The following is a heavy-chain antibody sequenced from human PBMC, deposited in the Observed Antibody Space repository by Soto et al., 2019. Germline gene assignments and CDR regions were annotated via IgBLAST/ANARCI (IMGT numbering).Heavy chain of an antibody. CDR2: IYYSGST. J-gene: IGHJ6*02. Sequence: QVQLQESGPGLVKPSQTLSLTCTVSGGSISSGDYYWSWIRQPPGKGLEWIGYIYYSGSTYYNPSLKSRVTISVATSKTQFSLKLSSVTAADTAVYYCARDVYGDYGNYYYGMDVWGQGTTVTVSS. CDR1: GGSISSGDYY. D-gene: IGHD4-17*01. V-gene: IGHV4-30-4*01. CDR3: ARDVYGDYGNYYYGMDV.